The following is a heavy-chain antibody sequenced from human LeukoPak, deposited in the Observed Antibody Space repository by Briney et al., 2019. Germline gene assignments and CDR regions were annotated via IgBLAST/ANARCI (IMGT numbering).Heavy chain of an antibody. CDR1: GYTFTSYG. V-gene: IGHV1-18*01. D-gene: IGHD3-22*01. CDR3: ARTSPPTDSSGYYYHYCYYYGMDV. J-gene: IGHJ6*02. CDR2: ISAYNGNT. Sequence: GASVKVSCKASGYTFTSYGISWVRQAPGQGLEWMGWISAYNGNTNYAQKLQGRVTMTTDTSTSTAYMELRSLRSDDTAVYYCARTSPPTDSSGYYYHYCYYYGMDVWGQGTTVTVSS.